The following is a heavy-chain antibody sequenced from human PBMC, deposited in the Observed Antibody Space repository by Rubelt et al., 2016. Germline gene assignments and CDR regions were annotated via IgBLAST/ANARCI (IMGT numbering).Heavy chain of an antibody. J-gene: IGHJ4*02. CDR3: ARRMRTFDY. CDR2: IYYSGST. CDR1: GGSISSSSYY. Sequence: QVQLQESGPGLVKPSETLSLTCTVSGGSISSSSYYWGLIRQPPGKGLEWIGSIYYSGSTYYNPSLMSRVTRSVDTSKNQFSLKLSAVTAADTAVYYCARRMRTFDYWGQGTLVTVSS. V-gene: IGHV4-39*01.